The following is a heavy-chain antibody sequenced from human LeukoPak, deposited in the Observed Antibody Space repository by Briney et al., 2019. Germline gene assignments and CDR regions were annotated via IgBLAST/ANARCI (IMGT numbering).Heavy chain of an antibody. CDR2: INPSGGST. J-gene: IGHJ6*04. V-gene: IGHV1-46*01. CDR3: ARERGKLRYFDWPHYHYGMDV. Sequence: ASVKVSCKASGYTFTSYYMHWVRQAPGQGLEWMGIINPSGGSTSYAQKFQGRVTMTRDTSTSTVYMELSSLRSEDTAVYYCARERGKLRYFDWPHYHYGMDVWGKGTTVTVSS. D-gene: IGHD3-9*01. CDR1: GYTFTSYY.